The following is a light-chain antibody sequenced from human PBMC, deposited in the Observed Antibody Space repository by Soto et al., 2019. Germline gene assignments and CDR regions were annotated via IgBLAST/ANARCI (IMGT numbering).Light chain of an antibody. V-gene: IGKV1-5*03. CDR1: QSISSW. J-gene: IGKJ4*01. CDR3: QQYDNYPLT. Sequence: DTQMTQSPSTLSASVGDRVTITCRASQSISSWLAWYQQKPGKAPKLLIYKASTLQSGVPSSFSGRGSGTEFTLTSRSLQPDDFATYYCQQYDNYPLTFGGGTRVEIK. CDR2: KAS.